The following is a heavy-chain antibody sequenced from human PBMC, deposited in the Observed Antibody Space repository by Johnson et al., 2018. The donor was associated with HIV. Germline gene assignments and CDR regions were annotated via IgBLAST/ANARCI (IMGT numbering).Heavy chain of an antibody. J-gene: IGHJ3*02. D-gene: IGHD3-22*01. Sequence: QVQLVESGGGLVQPGGSLRLSCAASGFTFSTYAMHWVRQAPGKGLEWLIVISYDGSNKYYADSVKGRFTISRDNSKNTLYLQMNSLRAEDTAVYYCARGGITMIVVVITTGAFDIWGQGTMVTVSS. CDR3: ARGGITMIVVVITTGAFDI. CDR2: ISYDGSNK. V-gene: IGHV3-30*04. CDR1: GFTFSTYA.